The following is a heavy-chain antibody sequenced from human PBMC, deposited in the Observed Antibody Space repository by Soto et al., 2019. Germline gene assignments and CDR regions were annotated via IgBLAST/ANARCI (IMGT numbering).Heavy chain of an antibody. CDR2: IIPIFGTA. Sequence: SVKRYWKAAGGALSSYAISWVSKDPGQGLEWMGGIIPIFGTANYAQKFQGRVTITADESTSTAYMELSSLRSEDTAVYYCARGKSGYYLEYFQHWGQGTLVTAPQ. V-gene: IGHV1-69*13. J-gene: IGHJ1*01. CDR3: ARGKSGYYLEYFQH. CDR1: GGALSSYA. D-gene: IGHD3-22*01.